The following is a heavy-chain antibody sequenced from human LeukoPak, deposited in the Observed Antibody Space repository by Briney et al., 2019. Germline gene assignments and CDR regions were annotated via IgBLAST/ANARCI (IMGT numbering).Heavy chain of an antibody. CDR3: ARSPIGLGFFDN. Sequence: ASVKVSCKASGYTFTGYYIHWVRQAPGQGLEWMGWITPNSGDTDYAQKFQGRVTMTRDTSITTAYMELSSLRSDDTAMYYCARSPIGLGFFDNWGQGTLVTVSS. CDR2: ITPNSGDT. V-gene: IGHV1-2*02. D-gene: IGHD7-27*01. J-gene: IGHJ4*02. CDR1: GYTFTGYY.